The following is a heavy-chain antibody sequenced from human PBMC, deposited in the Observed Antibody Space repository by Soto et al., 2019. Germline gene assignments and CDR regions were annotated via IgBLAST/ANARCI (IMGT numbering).Heavy chain of an antibody. D-gene: IGHD5-18*01. Sequence: PSETLSLTCTISGRSISDYYWSWIRQPPGKGLEWIGYIYQSGSTNYNPSVKSRVTMSVDTSKNQFSLRLSSVTAADTAVYYCARDRRGYDYYYRYYYCCMDVSCPGTSVTVS. CDR3: ARDRRGYDYYYRYYYCCMDV. CDR1: GRSISDYY. CDR2: IYQSGST. J-gene: IGHJ6*02. V-gene: IGHV4-59*01.